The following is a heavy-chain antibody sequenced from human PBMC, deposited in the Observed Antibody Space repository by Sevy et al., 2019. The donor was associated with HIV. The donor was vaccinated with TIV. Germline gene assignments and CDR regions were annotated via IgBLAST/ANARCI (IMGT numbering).Heavy chain of an antibody. CDR2: INPNSGDT. J-gene: IGHJ4*02. D-gene: IGHD5-18*01. CDR1: GYTFTAYF. CDR3: ASPGGYRYGSLLDY. Sequence: ASVKVSCKASGYTFTAYFIHWVRQAPGQGLEWMGWINPNSGDTNYAPKFQGRVTVTRDTSISTAYMEVSRLRSDVTAVYYCASPGGYRYGSLLDYWGQGSLVTVSS. V-gene: IGHV1-2*02.